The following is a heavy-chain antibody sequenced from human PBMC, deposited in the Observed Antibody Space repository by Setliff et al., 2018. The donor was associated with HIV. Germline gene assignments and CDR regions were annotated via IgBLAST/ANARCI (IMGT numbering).Heavy chain of an antibody. CDR1: GGSISNSRYY. D-gene: IGHD3-10*01. CDR3: ARGGRGSGSYYWDYYFDY. J-gene: IGHJ4*02. Sequence: SETLSLTCTVSGGSISNSRYYWAWIRQSPEKGLEWIGEIDDSGSIIYNPSLQSRVTISVDTSKNQFSLKLSSVTAADTAVYYCARGGRGSGSYYWDYYFDYWGQGTLVTVSS. CDR2: IDDSGSI. V-gene: IGHV4-39*07.